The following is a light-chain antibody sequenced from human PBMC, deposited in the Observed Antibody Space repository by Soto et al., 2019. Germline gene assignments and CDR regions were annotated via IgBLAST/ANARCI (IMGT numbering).Light chain of an antibody. Sequence: EKVMTQSPATLSVSPGERATLSCRASQSVSSYLAWYQQKPGQAPRLLIYDASTRATGVTARFSGSGSGTEFTLTISSLQSEDLAVYYRQQYDDWPETFGQGTKVEIK. V-gene: IGKV3-15*01. CDR1: QSVSSY. CDR2: DAS. J-gene: IGKJ1*01. CDR3: QQYDDWPET.